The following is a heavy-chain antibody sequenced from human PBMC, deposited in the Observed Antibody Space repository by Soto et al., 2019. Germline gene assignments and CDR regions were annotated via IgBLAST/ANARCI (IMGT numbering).Heavy chain of an antibody. CDR1: GGSISSSSYY. Sequence: SETLSLTCTVSGGSISSSSYYWGWIRQPPGKGLEWIGSIYYSGSTYYNPSLKSRVTISVDTSKNQFSLKLSSVTAADTAVYYCARHPEYGYYYYYYMDVWGKGTTVTVSS. D-gene: IGHD3-10*01. V-gene: IGHV4-39*01. CDR3: ARHPEYGYYYYYYMDV. CDR2: IYYSGST. J-gene: IGHJ6*03.